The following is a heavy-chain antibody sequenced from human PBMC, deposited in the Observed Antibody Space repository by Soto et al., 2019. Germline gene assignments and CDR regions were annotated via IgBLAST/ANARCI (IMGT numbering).Heavy chain of an antibody. V-gene: IGHV1-2*04. CDR2: INPNSGGT. CDR1: GYTFTGYY. D-gene: IGHD3-10*01. Sequence: QVQLVQSGAAVKKPGASVKVSCKASGYTFTGYYMHWVRQAPGQGLAWMGWINPNSGGTNYAPKCQGWVAMTRDTSISTAYMELSRLRSDDTAVYYWARGDVVLWFGESHAWESGGQGTMVTVAS. CDR3: ARGDVVLWFGESHAWES. J-gene: IGHJ3*01.